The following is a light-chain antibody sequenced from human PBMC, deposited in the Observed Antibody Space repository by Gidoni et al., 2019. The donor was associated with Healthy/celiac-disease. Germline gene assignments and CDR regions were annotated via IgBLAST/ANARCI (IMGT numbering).Light chain of an antibody. CDR1: SSDVGGYNY. V-gene: IGLV2-8*01. CDR3: SSYAGRLV. J-gene: IGLJ2*01. CDR2: QVS. Sequence: QSALTQPPPASGSPGQSVTISCTGTSSDVGGYNYVSWYHLHPGKAPKLMIYQVSTRPSGVPDRFSGSKSGNTASLTVSGLQAEDEADYYCSSYAGRLVFGGGTKLTVL.